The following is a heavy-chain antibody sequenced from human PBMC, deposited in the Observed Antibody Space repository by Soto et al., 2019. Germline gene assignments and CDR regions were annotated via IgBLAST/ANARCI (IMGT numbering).Heavy chain of an antibody. D-gene: IGHD2-21*01. CDR1: GFTFSSYA. Sequence: PGGSLRLSCAASGFTFSSYAMHWVRQAPGKGLEWVAVISYDGSNKYYADSVKGRFTIPRDNSKNTLYLQMNSLRAEDTAVYYCAREDGRDYYYYGMDVWGQGTTVTVSS. V-gene: IGHV3-30-3*01. CDR2: ISYDGSNK. CDR3: AREDGRDYYYYGMDV. J-gene: IGHJ6*02.